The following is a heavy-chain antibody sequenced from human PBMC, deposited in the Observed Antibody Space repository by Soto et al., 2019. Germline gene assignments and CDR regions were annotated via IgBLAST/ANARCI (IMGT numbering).Heavy chain of an antibody. Sequence: QVQLVESGGGVVQPGRSPRLSCAASGFTFSSYAMHWVRQAPGKGLEWVAVISYDGSNKYYADSVKGRFTISRDNSKNTLYLQMNSLRAEDTAVYYCARAVMAGFSYYYYGMDVWGQGTTVTVSS. V-gene: IGHV3-30-3*01. CDR1: GFTFSSYA. J-gene: IGHJ6*02. D-gene: IGHD6-19*01. CDR2: ISYDGSNK. CDR3: ARAVMAGFSYYYYGMDV.